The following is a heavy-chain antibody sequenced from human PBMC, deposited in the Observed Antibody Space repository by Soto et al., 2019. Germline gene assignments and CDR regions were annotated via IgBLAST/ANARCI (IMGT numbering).Heavy chain of an antibody. V-gene: IGHV1-3*01. CDR3: ARGPGGPDGPGDY. J-gene: IGHJ4*02. CDR1: GYTFTSYA. Sequence: QVQLVQSGAEVKKPGASVKVSCKASGYTFTSYAMHWVRQAPGQRLEWMGWINAGNGNTKYSQKFQGRVTITRDTSASTAFMQLSSLRSEDTAVYYCARGPGGPDGPGDYWGQGTLVTVPS. CDR2: INAGNGNT. D-gene: IGHD2-15*01.